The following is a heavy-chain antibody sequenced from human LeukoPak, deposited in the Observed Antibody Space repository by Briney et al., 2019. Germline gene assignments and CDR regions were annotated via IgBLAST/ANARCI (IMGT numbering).Heavy chain of an antibody. CDR2: IHNSGNT. CDR1: GDSNSTYY. Sequence: PSETLSLTCTVPGDSNSTYYWNWIRQPPGKGLEWIGFIHNSGNTNYNPSLKSRVTMSIDTSKNQFSLKLSSVTAADTAVYYCARRGVDTAMVSHWFDPWGQGTLVTVSS. J-gene: IGHJ5*02. D-gene: IGHD5-18*01. V-gene: IGHV4-59*01. CDR3: ARRGVDTAMVSHWFDP.